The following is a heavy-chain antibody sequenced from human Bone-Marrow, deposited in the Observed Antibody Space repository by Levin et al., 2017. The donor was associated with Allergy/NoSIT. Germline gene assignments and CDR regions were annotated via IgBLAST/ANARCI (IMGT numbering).Heavy chain of an antibody. CDR2: IYSGGDT. V-gene: IGHV3-66*01. CDR1: GFSVSSKY. Sequence: GESLKISCAASGFSVSSKYMSWVRQAPGKGLEWVSVIYSGGDTFYADSVKDRFTFSRDNSKNTLYLQMNSLTAEDTAVYYCARCSGSYGACYFDYWGQGTLVTVSS. D-gene: IGHD6-19*01. CDR3: ARCSGSYGACYFDY. J-gene: IGHJ4*02.